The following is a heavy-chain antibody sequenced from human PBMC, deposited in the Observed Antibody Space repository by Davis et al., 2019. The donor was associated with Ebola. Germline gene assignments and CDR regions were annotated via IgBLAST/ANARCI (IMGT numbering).Heavy chain of an antibody. CDR2: IRSKANSYAT. CDR1: GFTLSGSA. D-gene: IGHD3-10*01. Sequence: GESLKISCAASGFTLSGSAMHWVRQASGKGLEWVGRIRSKANSYATAYAASVKGRFTISRDDSKNTAYLQMNSLKTEDTAVYYCTCTWSSFDYWGQGTLVTVSS. V-gene: IGHV3-73*01. J-gene: IGHJ4*02. CDR3: TCTWSSFDY.